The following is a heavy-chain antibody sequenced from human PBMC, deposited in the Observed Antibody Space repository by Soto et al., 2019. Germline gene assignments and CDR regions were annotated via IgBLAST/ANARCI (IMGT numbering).Heavy chain of an antibody. J-gene: IGHJ4*02. CDR3: PRHRRENGIYAQPLDY. D-gene: IGHD2-2*01. Sequence: SETLSLTCTVSGGSISSSSSYWAWIRQPPGRGLEWIGAIYYNGRTYYKPSLKSRVTISVDTSKNQFSLNLSPVAAADSAVYYCPRHRRENGIYAQPLDYWGQGTPVTVSS. CDR2: IYYNGRT. V-gene: IGHV4-39*01. CDR1: GGSISSSSSY.